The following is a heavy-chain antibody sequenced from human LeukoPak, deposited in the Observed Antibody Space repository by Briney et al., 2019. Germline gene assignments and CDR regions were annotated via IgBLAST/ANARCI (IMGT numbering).Heavy chain of an antibody. V-gene: IGHV4-61*01. D-gene: IGHD6-19*01. CDR3: ARRGDEQWLLRDRTYYFDY. CDR2: LYYSGST. Sequence: SETLSLTCTVSGGSVSSGSYYWSWIRQPPGKGLEWIGYLYYSGSTNYNPSLKSRVTISVDKSKNQFSLKLSSVTAADTAVYYCARRGDEQWLLRDRTYYFDYWGQGTLVTVSS. CDR1: GGSVSSGSYY. J-gene: IGHJ4*02.